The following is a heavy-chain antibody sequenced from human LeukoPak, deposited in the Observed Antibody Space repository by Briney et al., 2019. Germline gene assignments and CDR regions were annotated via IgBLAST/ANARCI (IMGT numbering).Heavy chain of an antibody. Sequence: ASVKVSCKAPGYTFTGYYMHWVRQAPGQGHEWMGWINPKSGGTNFAQKFQGRVTMTWDTSISTAYMELSRVTSDDTAVYYCVLWFLGTAMVTTLRDYWGQGTLVTVST. V-gene: IGHV1-2*02. CDR1: GYTFTGYY. CDR2: INPKSGGT. CDR3: VLWFLGTAMVTTLRDY. D-gene: IGHD5-18*01. J-gene: IGHJ4*02.